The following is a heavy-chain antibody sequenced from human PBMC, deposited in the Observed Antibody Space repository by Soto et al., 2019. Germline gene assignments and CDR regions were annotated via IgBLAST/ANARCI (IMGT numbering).Heavy chain of an antibody. J-gene: IGHJ4*02. CDR1: GFTFSSYG. V-gene: IGHV3-30*18. CDR3: ANEGGQYSSGWYFDY. D-gene: IGHD6-19*01. CDR2: ISYDGSNK. Sequence: GGSLRLSCAASGFTFSSYGMHWVRQAPGKGLEWVAVISYDGSNKYYADSVKGRFTISRDNSKNTLYLQMNRLRAEDTAVYYCANEGGQYSSGWYFDYWGQGTLVTASS.